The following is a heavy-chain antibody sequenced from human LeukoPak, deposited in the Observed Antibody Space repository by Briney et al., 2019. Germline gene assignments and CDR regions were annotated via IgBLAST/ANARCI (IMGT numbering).Heavy chain of an antibody. CDR3: AKDKERWLQIDYYGMDV. J-gene: IGHJ6*02. D-gene: IGHD5-24*01. CDR1: GFTFSSYA. Sequence: GGSLRLSCAASGFTFSSYAMSWVRQAPGKGLEWVSAISGSGGSTYYADSVKGRFTISRDNSKNTLYLQMNGLRAEDTAVYYCAKDKERWLQIDYYGMDVWGQGTTVTVSS. V-gene: IGHV3-23*01. CDR2: ISGSGGST.